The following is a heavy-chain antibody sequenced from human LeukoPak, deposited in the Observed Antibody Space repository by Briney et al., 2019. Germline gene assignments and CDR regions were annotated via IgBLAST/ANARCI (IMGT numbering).Heavy chain of an antibody. CDR3: ARDKEGGHINFDY. V-gene: IGHV3-48*03. CDR2: ISTSDSTI. CDR1: GFTFSSYE. Sequence: GGSLRLSCAASGFTFSSYEMNWVRQAPGKGLEWVSCISTSDSTIYYADSVKGRFTISRDNAKNSLYLQMNSLRAEDTAVYFCARDKEGGHINFDYWGQGTLVTVSS. J-gene: IGHJ4*02. D-gene: IGHD2-15*01.